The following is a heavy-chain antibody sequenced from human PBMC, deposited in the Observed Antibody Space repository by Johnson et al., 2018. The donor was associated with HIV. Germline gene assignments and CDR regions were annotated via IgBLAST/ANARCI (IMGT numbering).Heavy chain of an antibody. D-gene: IGHD3-22*01. CDR2: ISYDGSNK. CDR3: VRDRGTVVIWSDAFDM. Sequence: VQLVESGGGVVQPGRSLRLSCAASGFTFSSYALHWVRQAPGKGLQWVAVISYDGSNKYYADSVKGRFTISRDNSKNTLYLQINSLRAEDTAVYFCVRDRGTVVIWSDAFDMWGQGTMVTVSS. V-gene: IGHV3-30-3*01. J-gene: IGHJ3*02. CDR1: GFTFSSYA.